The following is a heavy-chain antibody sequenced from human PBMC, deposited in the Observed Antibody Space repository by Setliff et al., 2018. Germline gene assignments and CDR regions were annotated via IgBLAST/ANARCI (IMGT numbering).Heavy chain of an antibody. V-gene: IGHV4-39*01. D-gene: IGHD3-10*01. CDR1: GGSISSSIYY. J-gene: IGHJ4*02. Sequence: SETLSLTCSVSGGSISSSIYYWGWIRQPPGKGLEWIGSIYYSGSTYYSPSLKRRVTISVDTSKNQFSLQVTSVTATDTAVYYCARHEFVGGYYGSVTYRHFDYWGQGILVTVSS. CDR2: IYYSGST. CDR3: ARHEFVGGYYGSVTYRHFDY.